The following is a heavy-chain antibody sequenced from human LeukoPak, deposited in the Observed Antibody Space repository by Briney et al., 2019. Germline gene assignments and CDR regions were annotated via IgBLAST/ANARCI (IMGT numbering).Heavy chain of an antibody. Sequence: PSETLSLTCAVSGGSISSGGYSWSWIRQPPGKGLEWIGYISYSGSTYNNPSLKSRISISVDTSKNQFSLQLSSVTAADAAVYYCARRYYSGYDYGAEAFDYWGQGTLVTVSS. CDR1: GGSISSGGYS. D-gene: IGHD5-12*01. V-gene: IGHV4-30-4*07. CDR3: ARRYYSGYDYGAEAFDY. CDR2: ISYSGST. J-gene: IGHJ4*02.